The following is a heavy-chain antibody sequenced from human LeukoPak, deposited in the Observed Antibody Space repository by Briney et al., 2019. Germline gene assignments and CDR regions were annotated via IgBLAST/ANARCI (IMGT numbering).Heavy chain of an antibody. J-gene: IGHJ4*02. V-gene: IGHV1-18*01. CDR2: ISAYNGNT. CDR1: GYTFTSYG. CDR3: VRGEAYCGGDCYGN. D-gene: IGHD2-21*02. Sequence: ASVKVSCKASGYTFTSYGISWVRQAPGQGLEWMGWISAYNGNTNYAQKLQGRVTMTTDTSTSTAYMELSRLRSDDTAVYYCVRGEAYCGGDCYGNWGQGTLVTVSS.